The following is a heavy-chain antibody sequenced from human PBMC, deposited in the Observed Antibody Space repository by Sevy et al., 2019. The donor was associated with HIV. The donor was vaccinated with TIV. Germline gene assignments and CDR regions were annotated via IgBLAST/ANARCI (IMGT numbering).Heavy chain of an antibody. J-gene: IGHJ4*02. CDR2: ISYDGSNK. V-gene: IGHV3-30*18. Sequence: GGSLRLSCAASGFTFNTYGLHWVRQAPGKGLGWVAVISYDGSNKYYADSVKGRFTISRDNAKNTLYLQLNSLRDEDTAVYYCAKETQSLVWRATSYFDYWGQGTLVTVSS. D-gene: IGHD1-26*01. CDR1: GFTFNTYG. CDR3: AKETQSLVWRATSYFDY.